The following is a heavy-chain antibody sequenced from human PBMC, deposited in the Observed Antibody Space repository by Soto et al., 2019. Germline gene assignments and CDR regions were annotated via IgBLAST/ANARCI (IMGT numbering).Heavy chain of an antibody. CDR1: GFTFSTFA. CDR3: ARDGLPDDFRSGGYWFDP. CDR2: ISHDGRIE. V-gene: IGHV3-30-3*01. D-gene: IGHD3-3*01. Sequence: QVHLVESGGGVVQPGRSLRLSCAASGFTFSTFALHWVRQAPGEGLEWVALISHDGRIEKYADSVKGRFTISRDNSKNTLYMQMDSLSLEDPGVYYCARDGLPDDFRSGGYWFDPWGQGTQVTVSS. J-gene: IGHJ5*02.